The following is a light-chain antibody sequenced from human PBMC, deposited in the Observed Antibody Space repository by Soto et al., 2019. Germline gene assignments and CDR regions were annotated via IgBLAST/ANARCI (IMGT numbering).Light chain of an antibody. CDR2: DVT. CDR3: TSYISSSTFYV. V-gene: IGLV2-14*03. Sequence: QSALTQPASVSGSPGQSITISCIGTSSDVGAYNYVSWYQQHPGKAPKLMIYDVTNRPSGVSNRFSGSKSGNAASLTISGLQAEDEADYFRTSYISSSTFYVLGNGTKLTVL. CDR1: SSDVGAYNY. J-gene: IGLJ1*01.